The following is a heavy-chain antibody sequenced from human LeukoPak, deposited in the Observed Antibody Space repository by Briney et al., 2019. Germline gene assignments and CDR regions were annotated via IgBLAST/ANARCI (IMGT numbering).Heavy chain of an antibody. CDR1: GFTLSSYA. J-gene: IGHJ4*02. D-gene: IGHD2-15*01. CDR2: TSGSGGST. Sequence: GGSLRLSCAASGFTLSSYAMSWVRQAPGKGLEWVSGTSGSGGSTYYAGSVKGRFTISRDNSKNTLYLQMNSLRVEDTAVYYCAKNGGSQCYSHLDSWGQGTLVTVSS. CDR3: AKNGGSQCYSHLDS. V-gene: IGHV3-23*01.